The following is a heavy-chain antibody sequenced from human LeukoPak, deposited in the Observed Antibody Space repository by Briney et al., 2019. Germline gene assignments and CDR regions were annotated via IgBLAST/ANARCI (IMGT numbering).Heavy chain of an antibody. CDR3: AKYRSSWYGCFDY. Sequence: PGGSLRLSCTASGFTFGDYAMSWVRQAPGKGLEWVSTISGSGDSTYNADSVKGRFTISRDNSKNTLYLQMNSLRAEDTAVYNCAKYRSSWYGCFDYWGQGTLVTVSS. CDR1: GFTFGDYA. V-gene: IGHV3-23*01. D-gene: IGHD6-13*01. J-gene: IGHJ4*02. CDR2: ISGSGDST.